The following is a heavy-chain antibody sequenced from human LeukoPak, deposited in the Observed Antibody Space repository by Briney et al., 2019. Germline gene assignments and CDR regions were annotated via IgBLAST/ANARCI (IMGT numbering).Heavy chain of an antibody. J-gene: IGHJ6*03. CDR2: INPNSGGT. CDR1: GYTFTGYY. Sequence: ASVKVSCKASGYTFTGYYMHWVRQAPGQGLEWMGWINPNSGGTNYAQKFQGRVTMTRDTSISTAYMELSRLRSDDTAVYYCVREAEYSSSSTYYYYYMDVWGKGTTVTVSS. D-gene: IGHD6-6*01. V-gene: IGHV1-2*02. CDR3: VREAEYSSSSTYYYYYMDV.